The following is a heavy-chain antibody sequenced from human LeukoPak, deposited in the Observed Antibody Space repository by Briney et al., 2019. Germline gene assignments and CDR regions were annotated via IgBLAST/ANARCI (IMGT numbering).Heavy chain of an antibody. Sequence: SETLSLTCTVSGGSISSGDYYWSWIRQPPGKGLEWIGYIYYSGSTNYNPSLKSRVTISVDRSKNQFSLKLSSVTAADTAVYYCASGGYSGSYGGVYWGQGTLVTVSS. CDR2: IYYSGST. CDR3: ASGGYSGSYGGVY. V-gene: IGHV4-61*08. J-gene: IGHJ4*02. D-gene: IGHD1-26*01. CDR1: GGSISSGDYY.